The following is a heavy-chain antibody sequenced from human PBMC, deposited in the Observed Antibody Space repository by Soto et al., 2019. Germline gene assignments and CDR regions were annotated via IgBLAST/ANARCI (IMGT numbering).Heavy chain of an antibody. D-gene: IGHD2-8*01. CDR2: ISTYNGHT. J-gene: IGHJ6*02. V-gene: IGHV1-18*01. Sequence: QVQLVQSGAEVMKPGASVKVSCKASGYTFTTYDISWVRQAPGQGLEWMGRISTYNGHTNYLQILQGRLTITTDTSTATAYMVMRSLRAADTAVYYCARDPYHVLMVNAPNLYGMDVWGQGTTVTVSS. CDR1: GYTFTTYD. CDR3: ARDPYHVLMVNAPNLYGMDV.